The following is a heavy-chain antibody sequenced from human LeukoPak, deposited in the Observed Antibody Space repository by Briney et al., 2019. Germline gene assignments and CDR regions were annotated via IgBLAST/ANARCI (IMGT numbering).Heavy chain of an antibody. J-gene: IGHJ4*02. D-gene: IGHD5-18*01. CDR2: IYYSGST. V-gene: IGHV4-31*03. Sequence: PSETLSLTCTVSGGSISSGGYYWSWIRQHPGKGLEWIGYIYYSGSTYYNPSLKSRVTISVDTSKNQFSLKLSSVTAADTAVYYCARAPMLGYSYGTIVYWGQGTLVTVSS. CDR3: ARAPMLGYSYGTIVY. CDR1: GGSISSGGYY.